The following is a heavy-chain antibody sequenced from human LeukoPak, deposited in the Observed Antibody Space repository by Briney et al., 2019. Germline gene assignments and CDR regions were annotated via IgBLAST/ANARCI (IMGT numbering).Heavy chain of an antibody. Sequence: TGGSLRLSCAASGFTFTSYTMNWVRQAPGKGLDWGSYISGGSGDIYYADSVRGRFTISRDNAKNSLFLQMNSLRDEDTAVYYCARAYYDISGYYYFDSWGQGTLVTVSS. CDR1: GFTFTSYT. J-gene: IGHJ4*02. V-gene: IGHV3-48*02. CDR2: ISGGSGDI. CDR3: ARAYYDISGYYYFDS. D-gene: IGHD3-22*01.